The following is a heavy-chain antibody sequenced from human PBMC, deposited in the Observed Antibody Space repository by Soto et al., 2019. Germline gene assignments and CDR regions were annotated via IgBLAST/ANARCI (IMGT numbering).Heavy chain of an antibody. J-gene: IGHJ6*02. Sequence: GGSLRLCCAASGFTFSSYGMHWVRQAPGRGLEWVAVISYDGSNKYYADSVKGRFTISRDNSKNTLYLQMNSLRAEDTAVYYCAKSSSRPYYYYYGMDVWGQGTTVTVSS. CDR2: ISYDGSNK. CDR1: GFTFSSYG. D-gene: IGHD6-13*01. CDR3: AKSSSRPYYYYYGMDV. V-gene: IGHV3-30*18.